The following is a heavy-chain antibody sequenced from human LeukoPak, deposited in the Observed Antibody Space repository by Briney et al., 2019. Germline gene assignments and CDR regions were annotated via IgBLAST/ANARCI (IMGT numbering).Heavy chain of an antibody. CDR1: GFTFSSYA. CDR3: ARAQWRTYSYYYMDV. CDR2: IYSGGST. V-gene: IGHV3-53*01. D-gene: IGHD6-19*01. J-gene: IGHJ6*03. Sequence: GGSLRLSCAASGFTFSSYAMHWVRQAPGKGLEWISVIYSGGSTYYADSVKGRFTISRDDSKNTLYLQMNSLRAEDTAIYYCARAQWRTYSYYYMDVWGKGTTVTVSS.